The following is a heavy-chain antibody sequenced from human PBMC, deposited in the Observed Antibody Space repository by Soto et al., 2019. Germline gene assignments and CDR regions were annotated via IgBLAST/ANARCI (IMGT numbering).Heavy chain of an antibody. CDR1: GFMFSSYA. CDR2: MSYDGTNT. CDR3: ARDPSPYTSGWYGIDF. J-gene: IGHJ4*01. D-gene: IGHD6-19*01. V-gene: IGHV3-30-3*01. Sequence: PGGSLRLSCTASGFMFSSYAMLWVRQSAGKGLEWVAAMSYDGTNTYYADSLKGRFTISRDNSKNTLFLQMSSLTADDSAVYYSARDPSPYTSGWYGIDFWGLGTLVTVSS.